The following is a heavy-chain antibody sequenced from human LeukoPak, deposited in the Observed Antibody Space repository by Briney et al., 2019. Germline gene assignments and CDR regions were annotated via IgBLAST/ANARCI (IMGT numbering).Heavy chain of an antibody. CDR1: GFTFSSYA. CDR2: ISGSGGNT. Sequence: PGGSLRLSCAASGFTFSSYAMTWVRQAPGKGLEWVSSISGSGGNTYFADCVKGRFTIPRDNSKHTLYLQMNSLRPEDTAVYFCAKGVLTTLTPFDYWGQGTLVTVSS. D-gene: IGHD4-11*01. CDR3: AKGVLTTLTPFDY. V-gene: IGHV3-23*01. J-gene: IGHJ4*02.